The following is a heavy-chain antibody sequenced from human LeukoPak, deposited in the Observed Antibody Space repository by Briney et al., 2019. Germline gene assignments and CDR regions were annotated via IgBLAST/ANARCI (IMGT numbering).Heavy chain of an antibody. CDR2: IIPIFGTA. Sequence: SVKVSCKASGGTFSSYAISWVRQAPGQGLEWMGGIIPIFGTANYAQKFQGRVTITTDESTSTAYMELSSLRSEDTAVYYCAREAGSGWPYYYYYTDVWGKGTTVTVSS. CDR1: GGTFSSYA. J-gene: IGHJ6*03. D-gene: IGHD6-19*01. V-gene: IGHV1-69*05. CDR3: AREAGSGWPYYYYYTDV.